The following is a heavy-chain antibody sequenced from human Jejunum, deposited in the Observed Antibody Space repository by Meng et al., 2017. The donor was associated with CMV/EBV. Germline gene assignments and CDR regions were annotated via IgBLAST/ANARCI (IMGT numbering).Heavy chain of an antibody. D-gene: IGHD5-18*01. CDR3: ATDRMDTSARRGFFDY. CDR2: ISTTSTSI. CDR1: TFSIYS. Sequence: TFSIYSMNWVRQAPGKGLAWVSSISTTSTSISYADSLKGRFTISRDNAKNSLYLQMNSLRSEDTAMYYCATDRMDTSARRGFFDYWGQGTLVTVSS. V-gene: IGHV3-21*01. J-gene: IGHJ4*02.